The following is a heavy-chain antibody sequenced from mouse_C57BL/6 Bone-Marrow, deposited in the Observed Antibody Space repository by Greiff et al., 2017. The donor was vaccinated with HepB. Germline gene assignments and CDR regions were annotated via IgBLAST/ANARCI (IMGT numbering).Heavy chain of an antibody. V-gene: IGHV1-82*01. CDR2: IYPGDGDT. Sequence: VHLVESGPELVKPGASVKISCKASGYAFSSSWMNWVKQRPGKGLEWIGRIYPGDGDTNYNGKFKGKATLTADKSSSTAYMQLSSLTSEDSAVYFCARSYDYDDPYWYFDVWGTGTTVTVSS. CDR3: ARSYDYDDPYWYFDV. J-gene: IGHJ1*03. D-gene: IGHD2-4*01. CDR1: GYAFSSSW.